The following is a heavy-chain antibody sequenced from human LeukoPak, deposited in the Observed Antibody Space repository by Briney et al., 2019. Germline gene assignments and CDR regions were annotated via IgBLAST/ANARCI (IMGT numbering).Heavy chain of an antibody. V-gene: IGHV1-2*02. CDR2: INPNSGGT. Sequence: ASVKVSCKASGYTFTGYYMHWVRQAPGQGLEWMGWINPNSGGTNCAQKFQGRVTMIRDTSISTAYMELSRLRSDDTAVYYCARAGVGYCSSTSCPARYWGQGTLVTVSS. J-gene: IGHJ4*02. D-gene: IGHD2-2*01. CDR1: GYTFTGYY. CDR3: ARAGVGYCSSTSCPARY.